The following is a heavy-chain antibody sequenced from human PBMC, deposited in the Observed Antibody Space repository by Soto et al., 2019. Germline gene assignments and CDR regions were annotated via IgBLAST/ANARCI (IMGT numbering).Heavy chain of an antibody. V-gene: IGHV3-30*03. J-gene: IGHJ3*01. CDR3: ARGDKGGFDL. CDR1: GFTFSNYG. CDR2: ISYDGSKK. D-gene: IGHD2-21*02. Sequence: PGGSLRLSCAASGFTFSNYGMHWVRQAPGKGLEWVAVISYDGSKKYYADSVKGRFTISRDNSKNTLFLQMSSLRAEDTAVYYCARGDKGGFDLWGQGTTVTVSS.